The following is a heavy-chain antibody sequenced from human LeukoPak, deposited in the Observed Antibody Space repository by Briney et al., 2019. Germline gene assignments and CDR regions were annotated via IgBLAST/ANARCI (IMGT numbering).Heavy chain of an antibody. J-gene: IGHJ4*02. CDR3: ARDRDSGYSSGWYPLGN. V-gene: IGHV3-53*01. Sequence: GGSLRLSCAASGFTVSSNYMSWVRQAPGKGLEWVSVIYSGGSTYYADSVKGRFTISRDNSKNTLYLQTNSLRAEDTAVYYCARDRDSGYSSGWYPLGNWGQGTLVTVSS. CDR1: GFTVSSNY. D-gene: IGHD6-19*01. CDR2: IYSGGST.